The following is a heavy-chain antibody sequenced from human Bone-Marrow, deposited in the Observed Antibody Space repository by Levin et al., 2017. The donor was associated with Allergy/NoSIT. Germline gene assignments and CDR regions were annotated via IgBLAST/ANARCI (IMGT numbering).Heavy chain of an antibody. V-gene: IGHV4-59*11. J-gene: IGHJ6*04. CDR3: AGGTGWLMNV. Sequence: GSLRLSCTVSGGSTSGHYWSWVRQPPGKGLEWIGNIHYSGTTNYNPTLKSRVAISVDTPKNQVSLELTSVTAADTAVYFCAGGTGWLMNVWGKGTTVTVSS. CDR2: IHYSGTT. D-gene: IGHD6-19*01. CDR1: GGSTSGHY.